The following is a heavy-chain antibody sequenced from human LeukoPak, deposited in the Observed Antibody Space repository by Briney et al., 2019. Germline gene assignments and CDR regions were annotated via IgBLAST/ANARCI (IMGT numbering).Heavy chain of an antibody. V-gene: IGHV4-34*01. CDR1: GGSFSGYY. J-gene: IGHJ5*02. CDR3: ARGRTPPELQLGFDP. D-gene: IGHD1-1*01. CDR2: INHSGST. Sequence: PSETLSLTCAVYGGSFSGYYWGWIRQPPGKGLEWIGEINHSGSTNYNPSLKSRVTISVDTSKNQFSLKLSSVTAADTAVYYCARGRTPPELQLGFDPWGQGTLVTVSS.